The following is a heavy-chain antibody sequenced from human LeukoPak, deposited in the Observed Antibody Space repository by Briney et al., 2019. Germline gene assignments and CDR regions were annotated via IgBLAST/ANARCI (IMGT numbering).Heavy chain of an antibody. CDR2: IKQDGSEK. V-gene: IGHV3-7*01. D-gene: IGHD3-9*01. CDR1: GFTFSSYW. Sequence: GGSLRLSCAASGFTFSSYWMAWVRQAPGKGLEWVANIKQDGSEKNYVESVKGRFTISGDNAKNSLYLQMNSLGVEDTAVYYCARDRHYDILSGFHNYYGMDVWGQGTTVTVSS. CDR3: ARDRHYDILSGFHNYYGMDV. J-gene: IGHJ6*02.